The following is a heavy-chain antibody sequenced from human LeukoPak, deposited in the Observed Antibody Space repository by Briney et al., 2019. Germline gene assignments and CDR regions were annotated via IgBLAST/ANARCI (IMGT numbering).Heavy chain of an antibody. CDR3: ARRRYYDGSGYLE. Sequence: PSETLSLTCSVSGDSVSRSDSYWDWIRQPPGKGLEWIGTIYYSGRTYYSPSLKSRVTMSVDPSNNQCSLNLRSVTAADTALYYCARRRYYDGSGYLEWGQGTLLSVSS. CDR1: GDSVSRSDSY. V-gene: IGHV4-39*01. J-gene: IGHJ1*01. D-gene: IGHD3-22*01. CDR2: IYYSGRT.